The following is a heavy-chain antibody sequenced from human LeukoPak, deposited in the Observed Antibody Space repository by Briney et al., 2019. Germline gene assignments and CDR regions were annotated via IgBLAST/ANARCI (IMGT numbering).Heavy chain of an antibody. J-gene: IGHJ6*03. V-gene: IGHV3-21*01. CDR3: ARDGYSNVNYYYYYYMDV. Sequence: PGGSLRLSCAASGFTFSSYSMNWVRQAPGKGLEWVSSISSSSSYIYYADSVKGRFTISRDNAKNSLYLQMNSLRAEDTAVYYCARDGYSNVNYYYYYYMDVWGKGTTVTVSS. CDR1: GFTFSSYS. CDR2: ISSSSSYI. D-gene: IGHD4-11*01.